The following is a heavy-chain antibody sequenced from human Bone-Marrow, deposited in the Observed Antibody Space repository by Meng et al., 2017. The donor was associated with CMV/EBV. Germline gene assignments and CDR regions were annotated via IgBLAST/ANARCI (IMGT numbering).Heavy chain of an antibody. CDR1: GYTFTDYF. J-gene: IGHJ4*02. V-gene: IGHV1-2*02. CDR3: ARVHGGSYFDS. Sequence: ASVKVSCKASGYTFTDYFMHWVRQAPGQGLEWMGWIYPNSGDTYYAQNFQGRVTMTRDTSISTASMELSSMRSDDTAVYFCARVHGGSYFDSWGQGTLVTVSS. CDR2: IYPNSGDT. D-gene: IGHD2-15*01.